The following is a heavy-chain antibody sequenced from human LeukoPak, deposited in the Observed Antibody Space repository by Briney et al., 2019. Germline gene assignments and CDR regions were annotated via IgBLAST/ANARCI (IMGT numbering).Heavy chain of an antibody. CDR2: ISSSGSTI. Sequence: GGSLRLSCAASGFTFSSYEMNWVRQAPGKGLEWVSYISSSGSTIYYADSVKGRFTISRDNAKNSLYLQMNSLRAEDTAVYYCARADIAVVPVFDYWGQGTLVTVSS. J-gene: IGHJ4*02. D-gene: IGHD6-19*01. CDR3: ARADIAVVPVFDY. CDR1: GFTFSSYE. V-gene: IGHV3-48*03.